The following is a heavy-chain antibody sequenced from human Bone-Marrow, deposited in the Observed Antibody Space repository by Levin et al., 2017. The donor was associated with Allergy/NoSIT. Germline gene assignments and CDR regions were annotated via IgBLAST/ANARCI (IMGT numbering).Heavy chain of an antibody. CDR1: EFSFSNYG. D-gene: IGHD5-24*01. CDR2: ISYDGNNK. CDR3: AKGRNSYYDYNYGMDV. Sequence: GGSLRLSCTASEFSFSNYGMHWVRQAPGKGLEWVAIISYDGNNKYYADSVKGRFTISRDNSKNTLYLQLNSLRAEDTAVYRCAKGRNSYYDYNYGMDVWGRGTTVTVSS. V-gene: IGHV3-30*18. J-gene: IGHJ6*02.